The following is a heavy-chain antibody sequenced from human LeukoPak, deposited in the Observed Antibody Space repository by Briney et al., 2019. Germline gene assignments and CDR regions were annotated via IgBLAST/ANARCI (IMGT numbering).Heavy chain of an antibody. V-gene: IGHV1-2*02. J-gene: IGHJ6*02. Sequence: GASVKVSCKASGYTFTGYYMHWVRQAPGQGLEWMGWINPNSGGTNYAQKFQGRVTMTRDTSISTAYMELSRLRSDDTAVYYCVRSYDSGGVYYYGMDVWGQGTMVTVSS. CDR2: INPNSGGT. D-gene: IGHD3-22*01. CDR1: GYTFTGYY. CDR3: VRSYDSGGVYYYGMDV.